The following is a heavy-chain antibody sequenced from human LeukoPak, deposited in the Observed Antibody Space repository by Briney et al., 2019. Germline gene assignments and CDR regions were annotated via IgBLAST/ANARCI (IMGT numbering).Heavy chain of an antibody. V-gene: IGHV3-23*01. CDR2: ISGRTGST. J-gene: IGHJ4*02. CDR1: GFTFSTNA. D-gene: IGHD5-12*01. CDR3: AKCGNSGCHLIDY. Sequence: QPGGSLRLSCAASGFTFSTNAMSWVRQAPGKGLEWVSAISGRTGSTYYSDSVKGRFTNSRDNSKSTLYLQMDSLRAEDTAVYYCAKCGNSGCHLIDYWGQGTLVTVSS.